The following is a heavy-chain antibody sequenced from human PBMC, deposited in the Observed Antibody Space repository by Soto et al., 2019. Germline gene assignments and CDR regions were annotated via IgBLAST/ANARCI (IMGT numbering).Heavy chain of an antibody. V-gene: IGHV4-31*03. CDR1: GGSINSGGCF. Sequence: SETLSLTCTVSGGSINSGGCFWSWIRQLPGKGLEWIGYIYYSGTTSYNPSLKSRLTISVDTSKNQFSLRLGSVTAADTAAYYCARVVWFGESPYHFDYWGQGAQVTVSS. CDR3: ARVVWFGESPYHFDY. CDR2: IYYSGTT. D-gene: IGHD3-10*01. J-gene: IGHJ4*01.